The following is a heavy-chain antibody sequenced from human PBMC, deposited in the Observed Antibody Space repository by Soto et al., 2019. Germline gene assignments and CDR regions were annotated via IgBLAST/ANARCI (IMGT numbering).Heavy chain of an antibody. V-gene: IGHV4-30-4*01. CDR3: ARSDYDDAFDI. Sequence: QVQLQESGPGLVKPSQTLSLTCTVSGGSISSGDYYWSWIRQPPGKGLEWIGYIYYSGSTYYNPSLKSXDTSSXXTSKNQCSLKLSSVTAADTAVYYCARSDYDDAFDIWGQGTMVTVSS. D-gene: IGHD5-12*01. CDR1: GGSISSGDYY. CDR2: IYYSGST. J-gene: IGHJ3*02.